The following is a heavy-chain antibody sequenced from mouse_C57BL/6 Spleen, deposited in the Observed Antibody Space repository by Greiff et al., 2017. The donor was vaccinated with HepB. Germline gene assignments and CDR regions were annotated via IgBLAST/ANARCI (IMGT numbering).Heavy chain of an antibody. Sequence: VHLVESGAELVKPGASVKISCKASGYTFTDYYINWVKQRPGQGLEWIGKIGPGSGSTYYNEKFKGKATLTADKSSSTAYMQLSSLTSEDSAVYFCARHYYGSSPSYWYFDVWGTGTTVTVSS. J-gene: IGHJ1*03. CDR3: ARHYYGSSPSYWYFDV. CDR2: IGPGSGST. D-gene: IGHD1-1*01. CDR1: GYTFTDYY. V-gene: IGHV1-77*01.